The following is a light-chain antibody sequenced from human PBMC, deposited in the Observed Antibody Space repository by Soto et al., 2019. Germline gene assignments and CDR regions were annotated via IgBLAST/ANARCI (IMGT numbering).Light chain of an antibody. V-gene: IGLV1-40*01. CDR2: GNT. CDR1: TSNIGAGYD. Sequence: QSVLTQPPSVSGAPGQRVTISCTGRTSNIGAGYDVHWYQHLPGTAPKLLIYGNTNRPSGVPDRFSGSKSGTSASLAITGLQAEDEADYYCQSYDSSLSGGVFGGGTKLTVL. J-gene: IGLJ3*02. CDR3: QSYDSSLSGGV.